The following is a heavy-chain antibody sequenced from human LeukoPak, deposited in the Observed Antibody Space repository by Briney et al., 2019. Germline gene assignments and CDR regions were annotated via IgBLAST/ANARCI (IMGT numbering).Heavy chain of an antibody. CDR3: ARAPTYDFWGGYSPFGYYYYMDV. CDR2: ISAYNGNT. J-gene: IGHJ6*03. D-gene: IGHD3-3*01. CDR1: GYTFTSYG. V-gene: IGHV1-18*01. Sequence: ASVKVSCKASGYTFTSYGISWVRQAPGQGLEWMGWISAYNGNTNYAQKLQGRVTMTTDTSTSTAYMELRSLRSDDTAVYYCARAPTYDFWGGYSPFGYYYYMDVWGKGTTVTVSS.